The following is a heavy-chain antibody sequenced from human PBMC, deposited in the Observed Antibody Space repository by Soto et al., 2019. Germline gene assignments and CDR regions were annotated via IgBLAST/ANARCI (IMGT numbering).Heavy chain of an antibody. CDR3: ARKAWTRLDY. J-gene: IGHJ4*02. D-gene: IGHD1-1*01. Sequence: QLQLQESGPGLVKPSGTLSLTCTVSGGSLSASVWWTWVRLPPGKRLEWIGEVFHSGDVNYNPSRQSRLPISLDKSTSQFSLTLTSVSAADTAVYYCARKAWTRLDYWGQGALVTVSS. V-gene: IGHV4-4*02. CDR2: VFHSGDV. CDR1: GGSLSASVW.